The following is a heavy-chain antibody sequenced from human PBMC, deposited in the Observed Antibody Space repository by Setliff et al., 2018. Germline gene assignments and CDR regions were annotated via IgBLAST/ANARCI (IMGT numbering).Heavy chain of an antibody. V-gene: IGHV4-61*09. D-gene: IGHD3-10*01. CDR3: ARGYYNGRGYYYLPCSFDS. Sequence: SETLSLTCTVSDGSLYSGNYYWTWIRQPAGKALEWIGHIHGTEGTHYNPSLESRVTISRDKSPNQFSLMLKSVTAADTALYYCARGYYNGRGYYYLPCSFDSWGRGIVVTVS. CDR2: IHGTEGT. J-gene: IGHJ4*02. CDR1: DGSLYSGNYY.